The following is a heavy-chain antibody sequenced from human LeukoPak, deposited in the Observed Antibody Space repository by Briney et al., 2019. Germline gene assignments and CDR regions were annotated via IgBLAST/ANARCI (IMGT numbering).Heavy chain of an antibody. D-gene: IGHD6-13*01. CDR3: AKMRRPRPTIAAAGTPVD. J-gene: IGHJ4*02. CDR1: GFTFSSYA. Sequence: GGSLRLSCAASGFTFSSYAMHWVRQAPGKGLEWVAVISYDGSNKYYADSVKGRFTISGDNSKNTLYLQMNSLRAEDTAVYYCAKMRRPRPTIAAAGTPVDWGQGTLVTVSS. V-gene: IGHV3-30-3*02. CDR2: ISYDGSNK.